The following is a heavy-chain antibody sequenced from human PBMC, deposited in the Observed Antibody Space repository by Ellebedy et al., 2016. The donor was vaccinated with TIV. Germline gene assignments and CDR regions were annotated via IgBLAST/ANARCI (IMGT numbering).Heavy chain of an antibody. CDR3: ARASFYDVDLSGWYFDL. D-gene: IGHD3-10*02. CDR2: IYTDDTT. CDR1: TFTVSYNY. V-gene: IGHV3-66*01. Sequence: GESLKISCAVSTFTVSYNYMNWVRQAPGKGPEWVSGIYTDDTTYYADSVKGRFTISRDNAKNTLYLHIDSLRTEDTAVYYCARASFYDVDLSGWYFDLWGRGTLVTVSS. J-gene: IGHJ2*01.